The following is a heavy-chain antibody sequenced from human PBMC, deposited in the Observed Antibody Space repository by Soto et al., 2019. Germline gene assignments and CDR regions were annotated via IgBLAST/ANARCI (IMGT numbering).Heavy chain of an antibody. Sequence: EVQLLESGGGLVQPGWSLRLSCAASGFTFSSYAMRWVRQAPVKGLEWVSAISGSGGSTYYADSVKGRFTISRDNSKNTLYLQMNSPRAEDTAVYYCARRGSGSYYDYWGQGTLVTVYS. CDR3: ARRGSGSYYDY. CDR2: ISGSGGST. J-gene: IGHJ4*02. V-gene: IGHV3-23*01. D-gene: IGHD1-26*01. CDR1: GFTFSSYA.